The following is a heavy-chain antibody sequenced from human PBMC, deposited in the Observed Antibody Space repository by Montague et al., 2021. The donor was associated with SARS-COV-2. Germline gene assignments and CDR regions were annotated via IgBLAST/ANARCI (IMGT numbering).Heavy chain of an antibody. V-gene: IGHV4-59*01. D-gene: IGHD3-10*01. CDR1: GGSIGSYY. J-gene: IGHJ4*02. CDR3: ARRLDPSGTYYPDF. CDR2: IYYSGSN. Sequence: SETLSLTCSVSGGSIGSYYWSWIRQPPGKGLEWIGHIYYSGSNNYNPSLKSRVTISVDTSKNQFSLKLSSVTAADTAVYYCARRLDPSGTYYPDFWGQGTLVTVSS.